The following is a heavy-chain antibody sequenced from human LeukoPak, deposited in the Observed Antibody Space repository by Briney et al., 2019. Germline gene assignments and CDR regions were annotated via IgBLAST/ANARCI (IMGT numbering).Heavy chain of an antibody. J-gene: IGHJ1*01. CDR3: AKEVPHYLAYCGGDCYSRYFQH. V-gene: IGHV3-43*01. CDR1: GFTFDDYN. CDR2: SSWDGDST. D-gene: IGHD2-21*01. Sequence: GGSLRLSCEGFGFTFDDYNIHWVRQAPGKGLEWISLSSWDGDSTWYADSVKGRFTLSRDNSKNSLYLQMTSLRSDDTAFYYCAKEVPHYLAYCGGDCYSRYFQHWGQGTLVTVSS.